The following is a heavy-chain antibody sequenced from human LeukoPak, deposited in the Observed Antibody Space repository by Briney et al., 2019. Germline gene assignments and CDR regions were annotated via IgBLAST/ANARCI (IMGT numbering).Heavy chain of an antibody. J-gene: IGHJ6*03. CDR2: INHSGST. Sequence: SETLSLTCVVDGGSFSGYYWSWIRPPPGKGLEWIGEINHSGSTNYNPSLKSRVTMSVDTPKNRFSLRLSSVTAADTAVYYCARGGYNYYMDVWGKGTTVTVSS. CDR1: GGSFSGYY. V-gene: IGHV4-34*01. CDR3: ARGGYNYYMDV. D-gene: IGHD5-12*01.